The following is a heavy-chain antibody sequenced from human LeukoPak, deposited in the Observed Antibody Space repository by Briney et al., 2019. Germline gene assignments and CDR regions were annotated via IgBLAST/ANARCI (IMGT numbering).Heavy chain of an antibody. V-gene: IGHV3-23*01. CDR2: ISYSGANS. Sequence: GGSLRLSCAASGFTFSGSAMSWVRQAPGEGLEWVSPISYSGANSYYTDSVRGRFTISRDNSKDTLFLQMNSLRAEDTAIYYCAGDMQLSTWGLGTMVTVSS. CDR1: GFTFSGSA. D-gene: IGHD3-16*02. J-gene: IGHJ3*01. CDR3: AGDMQLST.